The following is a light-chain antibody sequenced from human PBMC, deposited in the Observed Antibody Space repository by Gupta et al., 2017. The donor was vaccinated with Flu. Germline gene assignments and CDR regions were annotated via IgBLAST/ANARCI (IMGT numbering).Light chain of an antibody. J-gene: IGKJ1*01. Sequence: ERVTLSCRASQSVNSNYLAWYQQKPGQAPRLLIYGASSRATDIPDRFSGSGSGTDFTLSISKLEPEDFAVYYCQHYASTPWTFGQGTKVEIK. CDR2: GAS. CDR1: QSVNSNY. V-gene: IGKV3-20*01. CDR3: QHYASTPWT.